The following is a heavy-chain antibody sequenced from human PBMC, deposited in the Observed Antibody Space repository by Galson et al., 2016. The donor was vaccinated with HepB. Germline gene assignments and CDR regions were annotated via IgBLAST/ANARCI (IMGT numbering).Heavy chain of an antibody. V-gene: IGHV1-69*13. J-gene: IGHJ6*02. CDR3: ATGRWNYGLSYYGMDG. Sequence: SVKVSCKASGGTFSSYTISWVRQAPGQGLEWMGGIIPIFDTANYAQKFQGRVTITPDESTSTAYLDLSSLRSEDTAVYYCATGRWNYGLSYYGMDGWGQGTTVTVSS. CDR2: IIPIFDTA. CDR1: GGTFSSYT. D-gene: IGHD1-7*01.